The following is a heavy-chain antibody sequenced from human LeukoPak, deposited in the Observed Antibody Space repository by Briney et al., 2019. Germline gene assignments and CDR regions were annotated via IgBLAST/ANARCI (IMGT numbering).Heavy chain of an antibody. CDR2: ISGSGGST. V-gene: IGHV3-23*01. CDR3: AGATQLLFVY. J-gene: IGHJ4*02. D-gene: IGHD2-21*02. CDR1: GFTFSSYA. Sequence: GGSLRLSCAASGFTFSSYAMSWVRQVPGKGLEWVSAISGSGGSTYYADSVKGRFTISRDNSKNTLYLQMNSLRAEDTAVYYCAGATQLLFVYWGQGTLVTVSS.